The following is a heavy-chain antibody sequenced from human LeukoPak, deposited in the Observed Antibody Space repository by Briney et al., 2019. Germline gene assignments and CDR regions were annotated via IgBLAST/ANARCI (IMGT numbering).Heavy chain of an antibody. CDR3: ARVTGYRIEDYFDY. Sequence: SETLSLTCTVSGGSISSGSYYWSWIRQPAGKGLEWIGRIYTSGSTNYNPSLKSRVTISVETSKNEFSLKLRSVTAADTAVYYCARVTGYRIEDYFDYWGQGTLVTVSS. J-gene: IGHJ4*02. D-gene: IGHD6-13*01. V-gene: IGHV4-61*02. CDR2: IYTSGST. CDR1: GGSISSGSYY.